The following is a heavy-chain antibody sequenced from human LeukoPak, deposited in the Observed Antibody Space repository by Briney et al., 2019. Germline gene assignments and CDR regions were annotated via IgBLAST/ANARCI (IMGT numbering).Heavy chain of an antibody. J-gene: IGHJ3*02. D-gene: IGHD3-16*01. CDR3: ARDRPTYTFGGPPDAFDI. V-gene: IGHV4-39*07. Sequence: PSETLSLTCTVSGGSISSSSYYWGWIRQPPGKGLEWIGSIYYSGSTYYNPSLKSRVTISVDTSKNQFSLKLSSVTAADTAVYYCARDRPTYTFGGPPDAFDIWGQGTMVTVSS. CDR1: GGSISSSSYY. CDR2: IYYSGST.